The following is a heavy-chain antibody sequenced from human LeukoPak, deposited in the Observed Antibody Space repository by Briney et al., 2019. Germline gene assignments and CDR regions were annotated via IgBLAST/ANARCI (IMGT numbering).Heavy chain of an antibody. CDR2: INHSGST. V-gene: IGHV4-34*01. D-gene: IGHD3-9*01. CDR1: GGSFSGYY. J-gene: IGHJ4*02. Sequence: KPSETLSLTCAVYGGSFSGYYWSWIRQPPGKGLEWIGEINHSGSTNYNPSLKSRVTISVDTSKNQFSLKLSSVTAADTAVYYCARILYYDILTGYYTHEVDYWGQGTLVTVSS. CDR3: ARILYYDILTGYYTHEVDY.